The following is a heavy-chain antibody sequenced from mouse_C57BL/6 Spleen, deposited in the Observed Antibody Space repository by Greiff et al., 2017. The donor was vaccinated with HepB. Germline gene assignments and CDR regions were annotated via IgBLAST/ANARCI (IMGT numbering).Heavy chain of an antibody. CDR3: ASAAQAPWFAY. D-gene: IGHD3-2*02. CDR1: GFNIKDYY. V-gene: IGHV14-2*01. Sequence: EVQLQQSGAELVKPGASVKLSCTASGFNIKDYYMHWVKQRTEQGLEWIGRIDPEDGETKYAPKFPGKATITADTSSNTAYLQLSSLTSEDTAVYYCASAAQAPWFAYWGQGTLVTVSA. CDR2: IDPEDGET. J-gene: IGHJ3*01.